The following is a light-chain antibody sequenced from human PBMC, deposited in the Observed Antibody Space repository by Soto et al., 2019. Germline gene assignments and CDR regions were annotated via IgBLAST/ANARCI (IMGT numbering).Light chain of an antibody. CDR3: QTWGADSVI. J-gene: IGLJ2*01. V-gene: IGLV4-69*01. CDR2: LNSDGSH. CDR1: SGHISYA. Sequence: QSVLTQSPSASASLGASVKLTCTLSSGHISYAIAWHQQQPEKGPRFLMKLNSDGSHSKGDGISDRFSGSSSGAERYLTISSLQSEDDADYYCQTWGADSVIFGGGTKLTVL.